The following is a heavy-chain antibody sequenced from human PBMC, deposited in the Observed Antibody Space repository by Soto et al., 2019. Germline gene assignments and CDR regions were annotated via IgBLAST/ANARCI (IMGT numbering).Heavy chain of an antibody. Sequence: EVQLLESGGGLVHPGGSLRLSCEVSEFTFSSYAMSWVRQAPGKGLEWVSTISGSGVSTYYEDPVKGRLTISRDDSKNTLYLLMNSLRVEDTAMYYCAKDRGVVVVVTTGGAFDLWGQGTMVTVSS. D-gene: IGHD3-22*01. CDR2: ISGSGVST. V-gene: IGHV3-23*01. CDR1: EFTFSSYA. J-gene: IGHJ3*01. CDR3: AKDRGVVVVVTTGGAFDL.